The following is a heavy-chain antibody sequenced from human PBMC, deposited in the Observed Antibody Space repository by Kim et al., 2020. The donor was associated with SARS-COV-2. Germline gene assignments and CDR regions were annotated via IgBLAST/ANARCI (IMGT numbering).Heavy chain of an antibody. V-gene: IGHV3-21*01. J-gene: IGHJ4*02. CDR2: R. Sequence: RYYAAAVRGRLTITRDNDKNSLFLQRNSLRAEDTAVYYCARGPNYSPFDYWGQGTLVTVSS. CDR3: ARGPNYSPFDY. D-gene: IGHD4-4*01.